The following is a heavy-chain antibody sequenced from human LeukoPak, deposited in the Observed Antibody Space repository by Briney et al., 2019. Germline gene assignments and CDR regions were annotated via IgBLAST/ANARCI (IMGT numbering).Heavy chain of an antibody. CDR1: GFTFSSYS. D-gene: IGHD5-12*01. V-gene: IGHV4-34*08. CDR2: INHSGST. Sequence: GSLRLSCAASGFTFSSYSMNWVRQAPGKGLEWIGEINHSGSTNYNPSLKSRVTISVDTSKNQFSLKLSSVTAADTAVYYCAFHQYSGFDYWGQGTLVTVSS. J-gene: IGHJ4*02. CDR3: AFHQYSGFDY.